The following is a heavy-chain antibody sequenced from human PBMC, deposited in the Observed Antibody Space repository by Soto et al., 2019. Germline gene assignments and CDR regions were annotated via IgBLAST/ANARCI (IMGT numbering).Heavy chain of an antibody. CDR3: AKLLYHYDSSGFTADY. J-gene: IGHJ4*02. D-gene: IGHD3-22*01. CDR1: GFTFSSYG. Sequence: GGSLRLSCAASGFTFSSYGMYWVRQAPGKGLEWVAGISYVGSNQYYADSVRGRFTISRVNSKNTLYLQMNSLRTEDTAVYYCAKLLYHYDSSGFTADYWGQGTRVTVS. V-gene: IGHV3-30*18. CDR2: ISYVGSNQ.